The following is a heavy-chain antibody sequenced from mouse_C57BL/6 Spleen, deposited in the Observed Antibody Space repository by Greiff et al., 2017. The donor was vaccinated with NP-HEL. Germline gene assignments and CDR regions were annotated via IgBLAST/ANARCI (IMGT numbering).Heavy chain of an antibody. V-gene: IGHV5-4*01. CDR1: GFTFSSYA. CDR2: ISAGGSYT. D-gene: IGHD4-1*01. CDR3: ARDHWGYFDY. Sequence: EVQVVESGGGLVKPGGSLKLSCAASGFTFSSYAMSWVRQTPEKRLEWVATISAGGSYTYYPENVKGRFTISRDNAKNNLYLQLSHLKSEDTAMYYCARDHWGYFDYWGQGTTLTVSS. J-gene: IGHJ2*01.